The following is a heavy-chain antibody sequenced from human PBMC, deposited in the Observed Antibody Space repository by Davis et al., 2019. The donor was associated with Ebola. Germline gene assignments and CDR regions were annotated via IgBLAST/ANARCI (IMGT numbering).Heavy chain of an antibody. CDR3: TRDGTRDSLVY. J-gene: IGHJ4*02. CDR1: GFTLNNAW. CDR2: INQDESQK. D-gene: IGHD1-1*01. V-gene: IGHV3-7*03. Sequence: GESLKISCAASGFTLNNAWMSWVRQAPGKGLEWVANINQDESQKSYVASLKGRFTISRDNAKNSLHLQMNSLTAEDTAVYYCTRDGTRDSLVYWGQGTLVTVSS.